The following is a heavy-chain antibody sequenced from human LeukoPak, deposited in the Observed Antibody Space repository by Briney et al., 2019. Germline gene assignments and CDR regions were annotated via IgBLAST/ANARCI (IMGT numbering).Heavy chain of an antibody. J-gene: IGHJ4*02. Sequence: SETLSLTCTVSGASISSSSYYWGWIRQPPGKGLEWIGSIYYSGSTYYNPSLKSRVTISVDTSKNQFSLKLSSVTAADTAVYYCARDSSGYSDYWGQGTLVTVSS. D-gene: IGHD3-22*01. CDR3: ARDSSGYSDY. CDR1: GASISSSSYY. CDR2: IYYSGST. V-gene: IGHV4-39*01.